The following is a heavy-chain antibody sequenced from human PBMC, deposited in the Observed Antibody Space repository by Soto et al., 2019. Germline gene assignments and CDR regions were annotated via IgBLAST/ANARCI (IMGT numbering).Heavy chain of an antibody. J-gene: IGHJ4*02. V-gene: IGHV4-31*03. Sequence: PSETLSLTCTVSGGSISSGVYYWSWIRQHPGKGLEWIGYIYYSGSTYYNPSLKSRVTISVDTSKNQFSLKLSSVTAADTAVYYCARDAGYRGMGVYWGQGTLVTVSS. D-gene: IGHD6-13*01. CDR3: ARDAGYRGMGVY. CDR1: GGSISSGVYY. CDR2: IYYSGST.